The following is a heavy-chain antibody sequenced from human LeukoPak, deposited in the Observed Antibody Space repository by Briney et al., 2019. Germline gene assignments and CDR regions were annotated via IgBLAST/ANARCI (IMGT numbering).Heavy chain of an antibody. CDR3: ARDCSGGSCYGAFDI. V-gene: IGHV4-30-4*01. J-gene: IGHJ3*02. CDR2: IYDSGST. CDR1: GASIRSGDYY. Sequence: SETLSLTCTVSGASIRSGDYYWSWIRQPPEKGLEWIGYIYDSGSTYYNPSLKSRITISVDTSENRFSLKLSSVTATDTAVYYCARDCSGGSCYGAFDIWGQGTMVTVSS. D-gene: IGHD2-15*01.